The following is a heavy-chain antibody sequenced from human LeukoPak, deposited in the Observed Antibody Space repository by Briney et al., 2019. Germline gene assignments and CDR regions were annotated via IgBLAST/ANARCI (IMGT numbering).Heavy chain of an antibody. Sequence: SVKVSCKASGGTFSSYTISWVRQAPGQVLEWMGRIIPILGITNYAQKFQGRVTITADKSTSTAYMELSSLRSEDTAVYYCARGGDAGVGYYGMDVWGQGTTVTVSS. CDR3: ARGGDAGVGYYGMDV. CDR2: IIPILGIT. CDR1: GGTFSSYT. J-gene: IGHJ6*02. V-gene: IGHV1-69*02. D-gene: IGHD2-15*01.